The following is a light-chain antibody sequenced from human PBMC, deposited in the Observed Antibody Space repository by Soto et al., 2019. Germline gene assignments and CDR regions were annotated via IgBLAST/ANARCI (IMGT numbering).Light chain of an antibody. Sequence: DLQMTQSPSTLSASVGDRVTITCRASQSITNWLAWYQQKPGKAPKLLIYKASSLKSGVPSRFSGTGSGTEFTLTISSLQPDDFATYYCQQYNSYSPWTFGQGTKVEIK. CDR1: QSITNW. J-gene: IGKJ1*01. CDR3: QQYNSYSPWT. V-gene: IGKV1-5*03. CDR2: KAS.